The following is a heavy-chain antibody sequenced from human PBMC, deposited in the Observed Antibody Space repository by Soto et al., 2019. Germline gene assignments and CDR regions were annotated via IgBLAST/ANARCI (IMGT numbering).Heavy chain of an antibody. V-gene: IGHV5-51*01. CDR3: AGTKDYYYGMYV. CDR1: GYTFTTNW. J-gene: IGHJ6*02. CDR2: IYPRDSDT. Sequence: GESLKISCQGSGYTFTTNWIGWGRQMPGKGLEWMGIIYPRDSDTRYSPSFQGQVTISVDKSINTAYLQWSTLKASDTAMYYCAGTKDYYYGMYVRGQGTTVTVSS.